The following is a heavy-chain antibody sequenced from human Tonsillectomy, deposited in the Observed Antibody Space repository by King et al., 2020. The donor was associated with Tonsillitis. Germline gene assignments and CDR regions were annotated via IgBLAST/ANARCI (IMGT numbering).Heavy chain of an antibody. V-gene: IGHV3-30*19. J-gene: IGHJ6*03. CDR2: ISYDGSNE. CDR3: ARGRWTPNYYYYYIDV. Sequence: VQLVASGGGVVQPGRSLRLSCGASGFTFSSYGMHWVRQAPGKGLEWVAIISYDGSNEYYADSMKGRFTISRDNSNTTLFLQMSSLRVDETVVYSCARGRWTPNYYYYYIDVWGNGTTVTVSS. D-gene: IGHD3/OR15-3a*01. CDR1: GFTFSSYG.